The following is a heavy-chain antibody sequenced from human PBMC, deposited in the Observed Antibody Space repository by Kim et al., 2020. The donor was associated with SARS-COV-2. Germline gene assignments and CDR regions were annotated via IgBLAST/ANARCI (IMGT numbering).Heavy chain of an antibody. D-gene: IGHD3-16*02. V-gene: IGHV3-64D*09. J-gene: IGHJ4*02. CDR3: VKESDQVYDYVWGSYHSYYFDY. CDR1: GFTFSSYA. Sequence: GGSLRLSCSASGFTFSSYAMHWVRQAPGKGLEYVSAISSNGGSTYYADSVKGRFTISRDNSKNTLYLQMSSLRAEDTAVYYCVKESDQVYDYVWGSYHSYYFDYWGQGTLVTVSS. CDR2: ISSNGGST.